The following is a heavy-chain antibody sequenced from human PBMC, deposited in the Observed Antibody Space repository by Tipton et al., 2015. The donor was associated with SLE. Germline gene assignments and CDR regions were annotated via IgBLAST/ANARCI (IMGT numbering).Heavy chain of an antibody. D-gene: IGHD5-18*01. V-gene: IGHV4-59*01. Sequence: LRLSCAASGFTFSSYSMNWVRQPPGKGLEWIGYIYYSGSTNYNPSLKSRVTISVDTSKNQFSLKLSSVTAADTAVYYCARDRDGYSYGPFDYWGQGTLVTASS. CDR1: GFTFSSYS. J-gene: IGHJ4*02. CDR3: ARDRDGYSYGPFDY. CDR2: IYYSGST.